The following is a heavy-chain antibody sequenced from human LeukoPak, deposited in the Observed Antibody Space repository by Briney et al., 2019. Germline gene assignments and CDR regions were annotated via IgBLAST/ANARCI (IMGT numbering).Heavy chain of an antibody. CDR3: ARGYGSGTFDY. V-gene: IGHV4-39*07. J-gene: IGHJ4*02. D-gene: IGHD3-10*01. CDR2: IHYSGST. Sequence: SETLSLTCTVSGGSISSSSYYWGWIRQPPGKGLEWIGSIHYSGSTNYNPSLKSRVTISVDTSKNQFSLKLSSVTAADTAVYYRARGYGSGTFDYWGQGTLVTVSS. CDR1: GGSISSSSYY.